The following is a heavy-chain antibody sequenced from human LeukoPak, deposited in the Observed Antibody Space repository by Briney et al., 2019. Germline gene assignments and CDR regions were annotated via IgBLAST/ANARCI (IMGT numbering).Heavy chain of an antibody. J-gene: IGHJ4*01. Sequence: SETLSLTCTVSVGSISSGDYYWSWIRQPPGKGLEWIGYIYFSGSTYYNPSLKSRLTMSIDTSKNQFSLRLNSVAAADTAVYFWARGQIVGGNVYQWGQGNLGNGS. CDR1: VGSISSGDYY. CDR3: ARGQIVGGNVYQ. D-gene: IGHD1-26*01. CDR2: IYFSGST. V-gene: IGHV4-30-4*01.